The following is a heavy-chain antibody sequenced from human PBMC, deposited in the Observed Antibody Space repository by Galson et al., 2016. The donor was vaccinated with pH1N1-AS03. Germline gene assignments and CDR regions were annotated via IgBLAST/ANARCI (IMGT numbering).Heavy chain of an antibody. CDR2: ISYSGFT. D-gene: IGHD3-3*01. Sequence: SETLSLTCTVSGGSITINYWIWIQQPPGKGLEWIGYISYSGFTNYNPSLKSRVTISVDTSKNQFSLKLSSVTAADTAVYYCARVYWSVPTPGTYGAFDIWGQGTTVTVSS. CDR3: ARVYWSVPTPGTYGAFDI. V-gene: IGHV4-59*01. CDR1: GGSITINY. J-gene: IGHJ3*02.